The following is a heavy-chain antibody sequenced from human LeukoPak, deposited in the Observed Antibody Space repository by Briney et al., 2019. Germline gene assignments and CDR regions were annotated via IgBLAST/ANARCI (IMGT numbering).Heavy chain of an antibody. J-gene: IGHJ5*02. CDR1: GFTFSNAW. CDR2: ISVTGGST. Sequence: GGSLRLSCAASGFTFSNAWMSWVRQAPGKGLEWVSAISVTGGSTYYADSVKGRFTISRDNSRNTLYLQMNSLRAEDTAVYYCAKDSRYCSGGSCYGWFDPWGQGTLVTVSS. D-gene: IGHD2-15*01. V-gene: IGHV3-23*01. CDR3: AKDSRYCSGGSCYGWFDP.